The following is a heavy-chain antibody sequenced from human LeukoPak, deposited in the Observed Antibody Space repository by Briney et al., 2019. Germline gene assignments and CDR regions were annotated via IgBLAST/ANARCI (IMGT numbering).Heavy chain of an antibody. Sequence: SETLSLTCAVYGGSFSGYYWSWIRQPPGKGLEWIGEINHSGSTKYNPSLKSGVTISVDTSKTQFSLKLRSVTAADTAVYYCARLPLYSGSLDAFDIWGEGTMVTVSS. J-gene: IGHJ3*02. CDR3: ARLPLYSGSLDAFDI. CDR2: INHSGST. V-gene: IGHV4-34*01. CDR1: GGSFSGYY. D-gene: IGHD1-26*01.